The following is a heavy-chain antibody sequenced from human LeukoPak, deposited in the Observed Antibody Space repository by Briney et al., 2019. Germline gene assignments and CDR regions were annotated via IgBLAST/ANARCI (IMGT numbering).Heavy chain of an antibody. CDR2: ISGSGGST. D-gene: IGHD6-13*01. J-gene: IGHJ5*02. CDR3: ARGGRYSSSFRNLGFDP. V-gene: IGHV3-23*01. Sequence: PGGSLRLSCAASGFTFSSYAMSWVRQAPGKGLEWVSAISGSGGSTYYADSVKGRFTISRDNSKNTLYLQMNSLRAEDTAVYYCARGGRYSSSFRNLGFDPWGQGTLVTVSS. CDR1: GFTFSSYA.